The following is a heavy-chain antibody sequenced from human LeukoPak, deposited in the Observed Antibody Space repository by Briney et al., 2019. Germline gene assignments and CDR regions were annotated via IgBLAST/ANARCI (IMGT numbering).Heavy chain of an antibody. CDR2: INPSGGST. D-gene: IGHD6-19*01. CDR1: GYTFTSYY. Sequence: ASVTVSCKASGYTFTSYYMHWVRQAPGQGLEGMGIINPSGGSTSYAQKFQGRVTMTRDTSTSTVYMELSSLRSEDTAVYYCARGRIAVADFDYWGQGTLVTVSS. J-gene: IGHJ4*02. V-gene: IGHV1-46*01. CDR3: ARGRIAVADFDY.